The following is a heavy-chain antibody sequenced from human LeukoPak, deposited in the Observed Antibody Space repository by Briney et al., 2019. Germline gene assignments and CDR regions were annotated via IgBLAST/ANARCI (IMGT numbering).Heavy chain of an antibody. V-gene: IGHV1-2*02. Sequence: ASLTVSCKASGYTFSDYYLHWVRQAPGQGLEWMGWINPKSGATGYAQKFQGRLTVTRDTSISTVNMELRSLTSDDSAVYYCARDVQWLVRFYGMDLWGQGTTVTVSS. J-gene: IGHJ6*02. CDR3: ARDVQWLVRFYGMDL. CDR1: GYTFSDYY. CDR2: INPKSGAT. D-gene: IGHD6-19*01.